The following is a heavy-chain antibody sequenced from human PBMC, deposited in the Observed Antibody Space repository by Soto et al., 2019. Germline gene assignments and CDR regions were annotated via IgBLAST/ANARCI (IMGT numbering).Heavy chain of an antibody. CDR3: AKDRGIIVKAGDAFDV. CDR2: ISDSGDRT. D-gene: IGHD3-16*02. CDR1: GFTLSTSA. V-gene: IGHV3-23*01. J-gene: IGHJ3*01. Sequence: PGGSLRLSCASSGFTLSTSAVNWVRQAPGKGLEWVSYISDSGDRTYYADSVKGRFTISRDRSKNTVSLQIDSLRAEDTAVYYCAKDRGIIVKAGDAFDVWGQGTKVTVSS.